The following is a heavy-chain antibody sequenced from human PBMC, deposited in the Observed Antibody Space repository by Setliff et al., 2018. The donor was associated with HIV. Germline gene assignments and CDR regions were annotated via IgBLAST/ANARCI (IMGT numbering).Heavy chain of an antibody. CDR3: ASAADVDIAAAIRHGLGLRLGELSY. CDR2: IIPIFGTA. CDR1: GGTLNSYA. D-gene: IGHD3-16*02. V-gene: IGHV1-69*13. Sequence: SVKVSCKTSGGTLNSYAISWVRQAPGQGLEWMGGIIPIFGTANYAQKFQGRVTITADESTSTAYMELTGLRSEDTAVYYCASAADVDIAAAIRHGLGLRLGELSYWGKGTLVTVSS. J-gene: IGHJ4*02.